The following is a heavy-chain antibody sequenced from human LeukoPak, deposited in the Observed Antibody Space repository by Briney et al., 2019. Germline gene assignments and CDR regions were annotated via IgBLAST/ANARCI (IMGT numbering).Heavy chain of an antibody. CDR1: GGSISSSSYY. D-gene: IGHD6-13*01. Sequence: PSETLSLTSTVSGGSISSSSYYWGWIRQPPGKGLEWIGSIYYSGSTYYNPSLKSRVTISVDTSKNQFSLKLSSVTAADTAVYYCAIRGIAAAGKFSDYYYYMDVWGKGTTVTVSS. V-gene: IGHV4-39*07. CDR3: AIRGIAAAGKFSDYYYYMDV. J-gene: IGHJ6*03. CDR2: IYYSGST.